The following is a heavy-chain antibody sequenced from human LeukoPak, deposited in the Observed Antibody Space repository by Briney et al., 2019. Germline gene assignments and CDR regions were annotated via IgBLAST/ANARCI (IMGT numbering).Heavy chain of an antibody. Sequence: ASVKVSCKASGYTFTGYYMHWVRQAPGQGLEWMGWINPNSGGTNYAQKFQGRVTMTRDTSISTAYMELSRLRSDDTAVYYCARLPSAHYCSGGSCYSRYYYYMDVWGKGTTVTVSS. V-gene: IGHV1-2*02. D-gene: IGHD2-15*01. CDR1: GYTFTGYY. J-gene: IGHJ6*03. CDR2: INPNSGGT. CDR3: ARLPSAHYCSGGSCYSRYYYYMDV.